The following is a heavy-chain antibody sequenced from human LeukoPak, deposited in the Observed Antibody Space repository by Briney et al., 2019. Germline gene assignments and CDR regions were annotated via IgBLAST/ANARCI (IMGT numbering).Heavy chain of an antibody. V-gene: IGHV4-34*01. D-gene: IGHD2-2*01. Sequence: SETLSLTCAVYGGSFSGYYWSWLRQPPGKGLEWIGEINHSGSTNYNPSLKSRVTISVDTSKNQFSLKLSSVTAADTAVYYCARRRRGYCSSTSCLYNWFDPWGQGTLVTVSS. CDR2: INHSGST. CDR3: ARRRRGYCSSTSCLYNWFDP. J-gene: IGHJ5*02. CDR1: GGSFSGYY.